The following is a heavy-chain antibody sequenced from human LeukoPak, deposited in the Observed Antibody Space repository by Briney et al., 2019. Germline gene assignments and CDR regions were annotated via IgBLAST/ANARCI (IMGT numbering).Heavy chain of an antibody. CDR3: AREGSSGYCYFDY. CDR1: GYTFTSYY. Sequence: ASVKVSCKASGYTFTSYYMHWVRQAPGQGLEWMGIITPSGGSTTYAQEFQGRVTMTRDTSTSSVYMELSSLRSEDTAVYYCAREGSSGYCYFDYWGQGTLVTVSS. J-gene: IGHJ4*02. CDR2: ITPSGGST. V-gene: IGHV1-46*01. D-gene: IGHD3-22*01.